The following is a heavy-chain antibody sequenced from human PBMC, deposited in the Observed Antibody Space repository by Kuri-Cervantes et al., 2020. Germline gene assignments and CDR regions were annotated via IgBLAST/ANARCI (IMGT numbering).Heavy chain of an antibody. V-gene: IGHV4-59*01. CDR3: AREWTGFDY. Sequence: SETLSLTCTVSGGSISSYYWSWIRQPPGKGLEWIGYIYYSGSTNYDPSLKSRVTISVDTSKNQFSLKLSSVTAADTAVYYCAREWTGFDYWGQGTLVTVSS. CDR1: GGSISSYY. J-gene: IGHJ4*02. CDR2: IYYSGST. D-gene: IGHD3/OR15-3a*01.